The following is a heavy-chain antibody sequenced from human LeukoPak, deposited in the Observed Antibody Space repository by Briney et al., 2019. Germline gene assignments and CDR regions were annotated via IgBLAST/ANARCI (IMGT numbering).Heavy chain of an antibody. Sequence: PGGSLRLSCAASGFTFSSYGMHWVRQAPGKGLEWVAFIRYDGSNKYYADSVKGRFTISRDNSKNTLYLQMNSLRAEDMALYYCAKDRGWRGDDAFDIWGQGTMVTVSS. CDR3: AKDRGWRGDDAFDI. V-gene: IGHV3-30*02. CDR1: GFTFSSYG. D-gene: IGHD3-16*01. J-gene: IGHJ3*02. CDR2: IRYDGSNK.